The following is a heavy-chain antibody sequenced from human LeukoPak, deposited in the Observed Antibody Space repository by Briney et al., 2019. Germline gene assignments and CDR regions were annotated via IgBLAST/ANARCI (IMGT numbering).Heavy chain of an antibody. V-gene: IGHV4-59*11. Sequence: SETLSLTCTVSGDSIGSHYWSWIRQPPGKGLEWIGYIFYVGSTNYNPSLKSRVTISVDTSKNQFSLKLNSVTAADTAVYYCARNYYDSRGEAFDIWGQGTMVTVSS. J-gene: IGHJ3*02. D-gene: IGHD3-22*01. CDR2: IFYVGST. CDR1: GDSIGSHY. CDR3: ARNYYDSRGEAFDI.